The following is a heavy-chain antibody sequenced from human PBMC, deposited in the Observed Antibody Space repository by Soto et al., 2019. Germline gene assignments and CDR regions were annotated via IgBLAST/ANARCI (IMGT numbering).Heavy chain of an antibody. Sequence: SETLSLTCTVSGGSISSYYWSWIRQPPGKGLEWIGYIYYSGSTNYNPSLKSRVTISVDTSKNQFSLKLSSVTAADTAVYYCARDSTYGDSDYWGQGTLVTVSS. J-gene: IGHJ4*02. V-gene: IGHV4-59*01. CDR3: ARDSTYGDSDY. D-gene: IGHD4-17*01. CDR1: GGSISSYY. CDR2: IYYSGST.